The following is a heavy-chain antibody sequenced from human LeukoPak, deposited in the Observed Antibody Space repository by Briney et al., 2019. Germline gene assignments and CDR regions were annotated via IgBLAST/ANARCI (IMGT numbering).Heavy chain of an antibody. CDR3: ARGTGDYYYYMDV. J-gene: IGHJ6*03. D-gene: IGHD1-1*01. CDR2: IYYSGST. CDR1: GGSISSYY. V-gene: IGHV4-59*12. Sequence: SETLSLTCTVSGGSISSYYWSWIRQPPRKGLECIGYIYYSGSTNYNPSLKSRVTMSVDTSKNQFSLKLSSVTAADTAVYYCARGTGDYYYYMDVWGKGTTVTVSS.